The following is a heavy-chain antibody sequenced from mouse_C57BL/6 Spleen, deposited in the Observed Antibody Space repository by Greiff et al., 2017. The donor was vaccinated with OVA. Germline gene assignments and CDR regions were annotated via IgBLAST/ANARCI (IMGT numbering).Heavy chain of an antibody. CDR3: ARGAAQASRFAY. J-gene: IGHJ3*01. CDR2: IDPSDSYT. Sequence: QVQLQQPGAELVMPGASVKLSCKASGYTFTSYWMHWVKQRPGQGLEWIGEIDPSDSYTNYNQKFKGKSTLTVDKSSSTAYMQLSSLTSEDSAVYYCARGAAQASRFAYGGQGTLVTVSA. CDR1: GYTFTSYW. D-gene: IGHD3-2*02. V-gene: IGHV1-69*01.